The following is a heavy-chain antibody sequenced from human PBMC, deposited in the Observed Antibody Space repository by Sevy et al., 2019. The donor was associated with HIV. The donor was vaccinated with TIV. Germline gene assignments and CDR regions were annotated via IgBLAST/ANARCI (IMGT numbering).Heavy chain of an antibody. CDR2: IKQDGSEK. D-gene: IGHD3-22*01. J-gene: IGHJ4*02. Sequence: GGSLRLSCAASGFTFSNYWMSWVRQAPGKGLEWVANIKQDGSEKYYVDSVKGRFTISRDNAKNSLYLQMNSLRAEDTDVYYWGRPDRTDPFYYSGSGGYYYPSYFDYWGQGTLVTVSS. V-gene: IGHV3-7*01. CDR3: GRPDRTDPFYYSGSGGYYYPSYFDY. CDR1: GFTFSNYW.